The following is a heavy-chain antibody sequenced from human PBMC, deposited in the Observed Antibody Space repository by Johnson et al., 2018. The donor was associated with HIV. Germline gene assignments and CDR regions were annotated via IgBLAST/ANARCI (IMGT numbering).Heavy chain of an antibody. D-gene: IGHD5-12*01. CDR2: ISYDGSNK. V-gene: IGHV3-30-3*01. Sequence: QVQLVESGGGVVQPERSLRLYCAASEFSFSTYAMRWVRQAPGKGLEGVAVISYDGSNKYYADSVKGRFTISRDNSKNTLYLQMNSLRAEDTAVYYCARDDAYSGYGYDAFDIWGQGTMVTVSS. CDR3: ARDDAYSGYGYDAFDI. CDR1: EFSFSTYA. J-gene: IGHJ3*02.